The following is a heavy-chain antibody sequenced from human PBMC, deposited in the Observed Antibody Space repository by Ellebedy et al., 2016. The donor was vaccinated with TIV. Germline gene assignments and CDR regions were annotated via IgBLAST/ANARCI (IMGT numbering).Heavy chain of an antibody. D-gene: IGHD2/OR15-2a*01. CDR3: ARRPLSPFRPWFDP. CDR1: GGTFSSYA. V-gene: IGHV1-69*13. J-gene: IGHJ5*02. Sequence: SVKVSCXASGGTFSSYAISWVRQAPGQGLEWMGGIIPIFGTANYAQKFQGRVTITADESTSTAYMELSSLRSEDTAVYYCARRPLSPFRPWFDPWGQGTLVTVSS. CDR2: IIPIFGTA.